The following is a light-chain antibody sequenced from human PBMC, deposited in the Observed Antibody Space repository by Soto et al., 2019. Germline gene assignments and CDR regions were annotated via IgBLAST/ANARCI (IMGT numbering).Light chain of an antibody. J-gene: IGKJ4*01. CDR1: QSVSSTY. CDR3: QQYERSPTT. CDR2: GAS. Sequence: EIVLTQSPGTLSLSPGERATLSCRASQSVSSTYLAWYQQKPGRAPSLLIYGASRRATGIPDRFSGSGSGTDFTLTISRLEPEEFAVYYCQQYERSPTTFGGGTKVEIK. V-gene: IGKV3-20*01.